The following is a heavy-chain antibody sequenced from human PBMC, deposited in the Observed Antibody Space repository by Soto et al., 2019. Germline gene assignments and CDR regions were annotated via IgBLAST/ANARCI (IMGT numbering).Heavy chain of an antibody. J-gene: IGHJ5*02. D-gene: IGHD2-21*02. CDR3: ARLVWTAITTWFDP. CDR1: GGSISSSSYY. Sequence: QLQLQESGPGLVKPSETLSLTCTVSGGSISSSSYYWGWIRQPPGKGLEWIGSIYYSVSTYYNPSLKSRVTITVDTSKNQFPLKLSSVTAADAVVYYCARLVWTAITTWFDPWGQGTLVTASS. V-gene: IGHV4-39*01. CDR2: IYYSVST.